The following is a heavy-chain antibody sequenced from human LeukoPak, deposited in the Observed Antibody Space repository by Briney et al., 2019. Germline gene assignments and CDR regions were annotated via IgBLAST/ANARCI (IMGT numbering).Heavy chain of an antibody. J-gene: IGHJ4*02. Sequence: PGGSLRLSCAASGFTISPYWMSWVRQAPGKGLEWVANIKQDGSEKYYVDSVKGRFAISRDNAKNSVYLQMNGLRAEDTAVCYCARENTAVPGGDCWGQGTLVTVSS. V-gene: IGHV3-7*01. D-gene: IGHD5-18*01. CDR1: GFTISPYW. CDR3: ARENTAVPGGDC. CDR2: IKQDGSEK.